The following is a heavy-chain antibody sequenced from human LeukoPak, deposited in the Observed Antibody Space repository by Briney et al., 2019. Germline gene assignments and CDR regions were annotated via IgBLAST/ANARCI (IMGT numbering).Heavy chain of an antibody. V-gene: IGHV4-34*01. CDR3: ARMVRGVINY. Sequence: PSETLSLTCAVYGGSFSGYYWSWIRQPPGKGLEWLGEINHSGSTNYNPSLKSRVTISVDTSKNQFSLKLSSVTAADTAVYYCARMVRGVINYWGQGTLVTVSS. J-gene: IGHJ4*02. CDR2: INHSGST. D-gene: IGHD3-10*01. CDR1: GGSFSGYY.